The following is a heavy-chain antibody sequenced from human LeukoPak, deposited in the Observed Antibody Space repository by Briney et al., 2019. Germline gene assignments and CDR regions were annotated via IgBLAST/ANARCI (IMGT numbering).Heavy chain of an antibody. V-gene: IGHV4-4*02. Sequence: SGTLSLTCAASGGSISSNNWWGWVRQPPGKGLEWIGEIYHSGSPNYNPSLKSRVTISVDKSRNHFSLNLSSVTAADTAVYYCARVNINNWHSCDYWGQGTLVTVSS. D-gene: IGHD1-1*01. CDR3: ARVNINNWHSCDY. CDR2: IYHSGSP. J-gene: IGHJ4*02. CDR1: GGSISSNNW.